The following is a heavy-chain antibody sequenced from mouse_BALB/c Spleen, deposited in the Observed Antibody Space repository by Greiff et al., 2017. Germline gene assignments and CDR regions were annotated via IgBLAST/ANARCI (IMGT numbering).Heavy chain of an antibody. Sequence: VKLMESGPGLVAPSQSLSITCTVSGFSLTSYGVHWVRQPPGKGLEWLGVIWAGGSTNYNSALMSRLSISKDNSKSQVFLKMNSLQTDDTAMYYCAREVNYAMDYWGQGTSVTVSS. J-gene: IGHJ4*01. CDR1: GFSLTSYG. CDR3: AREVNYAMDY. V-gene: IGHV2-9*02. CDR2: IWAGGST.